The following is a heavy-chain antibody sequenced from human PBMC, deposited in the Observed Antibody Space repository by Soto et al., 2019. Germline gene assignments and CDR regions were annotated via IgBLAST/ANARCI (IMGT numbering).Heavy chain of an antibody. CDR3: ARGGVDYYDSSGYYFSPYYFDD. CDR2: IYHSGST. CDR1: GGSISSYY. Sequence: PSETLSLTCTVSGGSISSYYWSWIRQPPGKGLEWIGYIYHSGSTYYNPSLKSRVTISVDRSKNQFSLKLSSVTAADTAVYYCARGGVDYYDSSGYYFSPYYFDDWGQGFLVTVSS. J-gene: IGHJ4*02. D-gene: IGHD3-22*01. V-gene: IGHV4-59*12.